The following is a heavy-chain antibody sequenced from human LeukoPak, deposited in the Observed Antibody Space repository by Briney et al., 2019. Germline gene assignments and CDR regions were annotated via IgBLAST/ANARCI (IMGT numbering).Heavy chain of an antibody. CDR1: GGSISTSDYY. V-gene: IGHV4-39*01. CDR2: IYYTGST. J-gene: IGHJ6*03. D-gene: IGHD6-19*01. Sequence: SETLSLTCSVAGGSISTSDYYWGWIRQTPGKGLEWIASIYYTGSTYYRPSLRSRVTMSVDTSKNQFSLKLSTVTAADTAVYYCSRFIVAGSENYYYYYYMDVWGKGTTVTVSS. CDR3: SRFIVAGSENYYYYYYMDV.